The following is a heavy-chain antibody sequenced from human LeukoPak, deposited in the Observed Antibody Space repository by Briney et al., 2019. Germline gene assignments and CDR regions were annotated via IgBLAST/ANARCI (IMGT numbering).Heavy chain of an antibody. CDR1: GGSISSGGYY. D-gene: IGHD6-13*01. Sequence: SQTLSLICTVSGGSISSGGYYWSWIRQHPGKGLEWIGYIYYSGSTYYNPSLKSRVTISVDTSKNQFSLKLSSVTAADTAVYYCASGIAAAGSGRFDYWGQGTLVTVSS. CDR3: ASGIAAAGSGRFDY. J-gene: IGHJ4*02. V-gene: IGHV4-31*03. CDR2: IYYSGST.